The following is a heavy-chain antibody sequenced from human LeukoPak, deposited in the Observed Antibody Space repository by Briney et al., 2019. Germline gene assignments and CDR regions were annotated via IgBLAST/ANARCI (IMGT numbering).Heavy chain of an antibody. D-gene: IGHD6-13*01. J-gene: IGHJ4*02. Sequence: GASVKVSCKASGYTFTSYDTNWVRQATGQGLEWMGWMNPNSGNTGYAQKFQGRVTMTRIISISTAYMELSSLRSEDTAVYYCAIHEYSSSWPFDYWGQGTLVTVSS. CDR2: MNPNSGNT. CDR3: AIHEYSSSWPFDY. V-gene: IGHV1-8*01. CDR1: GYTFTSYD.